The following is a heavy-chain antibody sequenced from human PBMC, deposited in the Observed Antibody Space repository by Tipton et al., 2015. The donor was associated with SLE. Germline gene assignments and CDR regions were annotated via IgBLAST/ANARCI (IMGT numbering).Heavy chain of an antibody. CDR2: ISYDGSNK. Sequence: SLRLSCAASGFTFSSYAMHWVRQAPGKGLEWVAVISYDGSNKYYADSAKGRFTISRDNSKNTLYLQMNSLRAEDTAVYYCARGGNSWGDYWGQGTLVTVSS. V-gene: IGHV3-30*04. J-gene: IGHJ4*02. CDR1: GFTFSSYA. D-gene: IGHD4-23*01. CDR3: ARGGNSWGDY.